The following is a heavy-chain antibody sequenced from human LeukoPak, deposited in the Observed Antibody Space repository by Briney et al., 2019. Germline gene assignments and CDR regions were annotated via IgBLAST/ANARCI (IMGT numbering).Heavy chain of an antibody. CDR3: ARGAAMVTRGIGDF. CDR2: ISTSSNYI. CDR1: GFTFSSYS. D-gene: IGHD4-17*01. Sequence: AGGSLRLSCAPSGFTFSSYSMNWIRQAPGKGLEWVSSISTSSNYIYYADSVKGRFTVSRDNAKNSLYLQMNSLRAEDTAVYYCARGAAMVTRGIGDFWGQGTLVTVSS. J-gene: IGHJ4*02. V-gene: IGHV3-21*01.